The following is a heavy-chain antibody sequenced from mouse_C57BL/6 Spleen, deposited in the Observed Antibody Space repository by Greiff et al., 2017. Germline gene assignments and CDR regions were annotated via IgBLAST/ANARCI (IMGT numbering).Heavy chain of an antibody. CDR1: GYTFTDYY. D-gene: IGHD2-10*01. CDR3: ARVPAYSYFDY. V-gene: IGHV1-26*01. Sequence: VQLQQSGPELVKPGASVKISCKASGYTFTDYYMNWVKQSHGQSLEWIGDINPNNGGTSYNQKFKGKATLTVDKSSSTAYMELRSLTSEDSAVYYCARVPAYSYFDYWGQGTTLTVAS. CDR2: INPNNGGT. J-gene: IGHJ2*01.